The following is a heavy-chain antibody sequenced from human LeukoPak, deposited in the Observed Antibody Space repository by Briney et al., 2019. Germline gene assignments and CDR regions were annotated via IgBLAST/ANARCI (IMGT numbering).Heavy chain of an antibody. V-gene: IGHV3-48*01. CDR1: GFTFSSYS. CDR3: ARDRSSSWDA. D-gene: IGHD6-13*01. CDR2: ISSSSSTI. Sequence: GGSLRLSCAVSGFTFSSYSMNWVRQAPGKGLEWVSYISSSSSTIYYADSVKGRLTISRDNAKNSLYLQMNSLRAEDTAVYYCARDRSSSWDAWGQGTLVTVSS. J-gene: IGHJ5*02.